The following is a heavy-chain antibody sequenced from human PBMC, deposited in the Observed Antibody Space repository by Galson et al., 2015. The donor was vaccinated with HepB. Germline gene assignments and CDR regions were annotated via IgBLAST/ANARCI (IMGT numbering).Heavy chain of an antibody. CDR3: AKVGRTTDYNYYMDV. CDR2: ISGSAVTT. Sequence: SLRLSCAASGFTFSSYAMRWVRQAPGKGLEWVSAISGSAVTTYYADAVKGRFTISRDNSKSTLYLQMTSLRAEDTALYYCAKVGRTTDYNYYMDVWGKGTTVTVSS. CDR1: GFTFSSYA. D-gene: IGHD1-1*01. V-gene: IGHV3-23*01. J-gene: IGHJ6*03.